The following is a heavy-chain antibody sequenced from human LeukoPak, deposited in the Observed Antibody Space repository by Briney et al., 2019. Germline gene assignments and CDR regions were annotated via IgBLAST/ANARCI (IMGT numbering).Heavy chain of an antibody. D-gene: IGHD6-19*01. CDR3: APSVAGTGAFDI. CDR1: GFTFSSYE. V-gene: IGHV3-48*03. CDR2: ISFSGNTI. Sequence: GGSLRLSCAASGFTFSSYEMNWVRQAPGKGLEWVSYISFSGNTIYYADSLKGRLTISRDNAKNSLYLQMNSLRAEDTAVYYCAPSVAGTGAFDIRGQGTMVTV. J-gene: IGHJ3*02.